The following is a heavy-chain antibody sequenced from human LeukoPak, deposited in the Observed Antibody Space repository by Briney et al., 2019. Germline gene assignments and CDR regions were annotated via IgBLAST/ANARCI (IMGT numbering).Heavy chain of an antibody. J-gene: IGHJ4*02. CDR3: AKDEHYYGSGSYFDY. V-gene: IGHV3-30*02. D-gene: IGHD3-10*01. CDR2: IRYDGSNK. CDR1: DFSFITYA. Sequence: GGSLRLSCAASDFSFITYAMSWVRQAPGKGLEWVAFIRYDGSNKYYADSVKGRFTISRDNSKNTLYLQMNSLRAEDTAVYSCAKDEHYYGSGSYFDYWGQGTLVTVSS.